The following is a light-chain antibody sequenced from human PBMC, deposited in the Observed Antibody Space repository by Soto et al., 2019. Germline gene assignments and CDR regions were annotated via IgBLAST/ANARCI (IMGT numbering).Light chain of an antibody. CDR3: QSYDSSLDVV. V-gene: IGLV1-40*01. CDR2: GNS. CDR1: SSNIGAGYD. J-gene: IGLJ2*01. Sequence: QPVLTQPPSVSGAPGQRVTISCTGSSSNIGAGYDVHWYQQLPGTAPKLIIYGNSNRPSGVPDRFSGSKSGTSASLAITGLQAEDEADYYCQSYDSSLDVVFGGGTKLTVL.